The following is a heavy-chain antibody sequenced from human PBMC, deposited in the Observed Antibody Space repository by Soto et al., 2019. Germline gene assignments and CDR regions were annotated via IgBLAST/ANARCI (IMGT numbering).Heavy chain of an antibody. D-gene: IGHD4-4*01. J-gene: IGHJ4*02. CDR1: GLSLSTSGVG. CDR2: IYWDDDK. CDR3: AHREVTTVTNGFDY. V-gene: IGHV2-5*02. Sequence: QITLKESGPTLVKPTQTLTLTCTFFGLSLSTSGVGVGWIRQPPGMALERLSLIYWDDDKRYSPSLKSRLTITKDTSKNQVVLTMTNIDPLDTATYYCAHREVTTVTNGFDYWGQGTLVTVSA.